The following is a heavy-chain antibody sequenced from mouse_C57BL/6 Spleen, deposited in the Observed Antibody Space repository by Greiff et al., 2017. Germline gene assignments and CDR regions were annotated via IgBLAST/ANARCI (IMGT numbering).Heavy chain of an antibody. CDR2: ISYDGSN. J-gene: IGHJ3*01. D-gene: IGHD2-5*01. CDR3: ASSNYWFAY. CDR1: GYSITSGYY. V-gene: IGHV3-6*01. Sequence: ESGPGLVKPSQSLSLTCSVTGYSITSGYYWNWIRQFPGNKLEWMGYISYDGSNNYNPSLKNRISITRDTSKNQFFLKLNSVTTEDTATYYCASSNYWFAYWGQGTLVTVSA.